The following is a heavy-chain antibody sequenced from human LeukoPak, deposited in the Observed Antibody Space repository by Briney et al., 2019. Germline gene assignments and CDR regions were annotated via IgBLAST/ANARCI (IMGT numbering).Heavy chain of an antibody. V-gene: IGHV4-34*01. CDR2: INHSGST. Sequence: SETLSLTCAVYGGSFSGYYWSWIRQPPGKGLEWIGEINHSGSTNYNPPLKSRVTISVDTSKNQFSLKLGSVTAADTAVYYCARVPYMDVWGKGTTVTISS. J-gene: IGHJ6*03. CDR3: ARVPYMDV. CDR1: GGSFSGYY.